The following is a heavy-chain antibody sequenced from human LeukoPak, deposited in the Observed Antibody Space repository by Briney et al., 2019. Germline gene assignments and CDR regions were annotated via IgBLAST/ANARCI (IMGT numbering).Heavy chain of an antibody. CDR1: GGSISSSSYY. J-gene: IGHJ5*02. V-gene: IGHV4-39*07. Sequence: SSETLSLTCTVSGGSISSSSYYWGWIRQPPGKGLEWIGSIYYSGSTYYNPSLKSRVTISVDTSKNQFSLKLSSVTAADTAVYYCARDPPSGEETWGQGTLVTVSS. CDR2: IYYSGST. CDR3: ARDPPSGEET. D-gene: IGHD1-26*01.